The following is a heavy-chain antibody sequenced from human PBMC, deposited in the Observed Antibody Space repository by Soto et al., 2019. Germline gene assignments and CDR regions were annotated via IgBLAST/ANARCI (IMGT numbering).Heavy chain of an antibody. CDR3: ARGLPYSSGWYLGPPFDY. D-gene: IGHD6-19*01. J-gene: IGHJ4*02. CDR2: IYYSGST. Sequence: PSETLSLTCTVSGGSISSGDYYWSWIRQPPGKGLEWIGYIYYSGSTYYNPSLKSRVTISVDTSKNQFSLKLSSVTAADTAVYYCARGLPYSSGWYLGPPFDYWGQGTLVTVS. V-gene: IGHV4-30-4*01. CDR1: GGSISSGDYY.